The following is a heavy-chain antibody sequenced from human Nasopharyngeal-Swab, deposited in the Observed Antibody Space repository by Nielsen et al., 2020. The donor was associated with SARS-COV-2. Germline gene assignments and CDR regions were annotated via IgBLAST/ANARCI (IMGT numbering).Heavy chain of an antibody. CDR3: ARDIAAMVTGPS. CDR1: GGTFSSYA. V-gene: IGHV1-69*13. Sequence: SVQVSCKASGGTFSSYAISWVRQAPGQGLEWMGGIIPIFGTANYAQKFQGRVTITADESTSTAYMELSSLRSEDTAVYYCARDIAAMVTGPSWGQGTLVTVSS. J-gene: IGHJ5*02. CDR2: IIPIFGTA. D-gene: IGHD5-18*01.